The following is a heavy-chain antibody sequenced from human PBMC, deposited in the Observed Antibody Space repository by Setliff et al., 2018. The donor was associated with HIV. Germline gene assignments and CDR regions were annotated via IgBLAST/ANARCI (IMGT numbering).Heavy chain of an antibody. CDR3: ARDHMSVGAWVGATSRGLFQH. CDR1: GYTFTGYY. Sequence: GASVKVSCKASGYTFTGYYMHWVRQAPGQGLEWMGRINPNSGDTNYAQKFQGRVTLTIDTSISTAYMELSRLRSDDTAVYYCARDHMSVGAWVGATSRGLFQHWGQGTLVTVSS. V-gene: IGHV1-2*06. D-gene: IGHD1-26*01. CDR2: INPNSGDT. J-gene: IGHJ1*01.